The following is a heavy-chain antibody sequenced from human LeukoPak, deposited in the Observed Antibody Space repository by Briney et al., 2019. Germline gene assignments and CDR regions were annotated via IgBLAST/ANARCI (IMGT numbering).Heavy chain of an antibody. Sequence: PGGSLRLSCAASGCTFSSYAMSWVRQAPGQGLEWLSAISGSGGSTHHADSVKGRFSISRDNSKTTLYLQMNSLRAEDTAVYYCAKDIEVSITGHYFDLWGRGTLVTVSS. CDR3: AKDIEVSITGHYFDL. J-gene: IGHJ2*01. CDR1: GCTFSSYA. CDR2: ISGSGGST. V-gene: IGHV3-23*01. D-gene: IGHD2/OR15-2a*01.